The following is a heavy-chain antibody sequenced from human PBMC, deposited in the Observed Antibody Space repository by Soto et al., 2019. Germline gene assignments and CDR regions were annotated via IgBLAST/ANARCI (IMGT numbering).Heavy chain of an antibody. CDR3: ASLPRDCSGGSCYSDY. Sequence: SVKVSCKASGGTFSSYTISWVRQAPGQGLEWMGRIIPILGIANYAQKFQGRVTITADKSTSTAYMELSSLRSEDTAVYYCASLPRDCSGGSCYSDYWGQGTLVTVSS. V-gene: IGHV1-69*02. CDR2: IIPILGIA. J-gene: IGHJ4*02. CDR1: GGTFSSYT. D-gene: IGHD2-15*01.